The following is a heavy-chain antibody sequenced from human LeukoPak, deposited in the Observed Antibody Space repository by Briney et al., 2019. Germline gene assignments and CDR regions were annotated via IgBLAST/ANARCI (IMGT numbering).Heavy chain of an antibody. CDR2: INAGNGNT. J-gene: IGHJ2*01. Sequence: ASVKVSCKASGYTFTSYAMHWVRQAPGQRLEWMGWINAGNGNTKYSQKFQGRVTITRDTSASTAYMELSSLRSEDTAVYYCARVGAMERPIYWYFDLWGRGTLVTVSS. CDR1: GYTFTSYA. V-gene: IGHV1-3*01. D-gene: IGHD1-1*01. CDR3: ARVGAMERPIYWYFDL.